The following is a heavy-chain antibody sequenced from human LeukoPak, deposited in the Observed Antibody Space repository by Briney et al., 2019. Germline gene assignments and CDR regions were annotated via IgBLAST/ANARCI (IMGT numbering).Heavy chain of an antibody. CDR3: ARVRYYGMDV. D-gene: IGHD3-9*01. CDR2: INHSGSA. V-gene: IGHV4-34*01. J-gene: IGHJ6*02. Sequence: SETLSLTCAVYGGSFSGYYWSWIRQPPGKGLEWIGEINHSGSANYNPSLKSRVTISVDTSKNQFSLKLSSVTAADTAVYYCARVRYYGMDVWGQGTTVTVSS. CDR1: GGSFSGYY.